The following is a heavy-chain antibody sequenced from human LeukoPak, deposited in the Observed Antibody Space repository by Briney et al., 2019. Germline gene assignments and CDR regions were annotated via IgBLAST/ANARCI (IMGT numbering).Heavy chain of an antibody. Sequence: PGGSLRLSCAASGFTFSSYAMSWVRQAPGKGLEWVSAISGSGGSTYYADSVKGRFTIPRDNSKNTLFLQMNRLRAEDTAVYYCAGRRVLDASFDYWGQGTLVTVSS. CDR1: GFTFSSYA. CDR3: AGRRVLDASFDY. CDR2: ISGSGGST. D-gene: IGHD3-16*01. V-gene: IGHV3-23*01. J-gene: IGHJ4*02.